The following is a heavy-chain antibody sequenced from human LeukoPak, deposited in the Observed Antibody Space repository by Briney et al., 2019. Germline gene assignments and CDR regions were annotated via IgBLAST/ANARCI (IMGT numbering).Heavy chain of an antibody. CDR3: ARLFTRAWEYRYGMDV. D-gene: IGHD1-26*01. V-gene: IGHV4-39*01. CDR1: GGSIRTDGSY. CDR2: IYIDGIT. Sequence: SETLSLTCTVSGGSIRTDGSYWAWIRQPPGKGLEWLGSIYIDGITHYNSSLQSRVTLSIDTSKNQFSLKLTSVTAADTGVFYCARLFTRAWEYRYGMDVWGQGTAVTVSS. J-gene: IGHJ6*02.